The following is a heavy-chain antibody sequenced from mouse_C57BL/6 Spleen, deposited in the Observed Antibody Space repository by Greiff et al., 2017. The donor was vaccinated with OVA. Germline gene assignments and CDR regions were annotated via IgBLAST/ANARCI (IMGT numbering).Heavy chain of an antibody. CDR3: ARGDWDEDY. CDR1: GYTFTSYG. V-gene: IGHV1-81*01. D-gene: IGHD4-1*01. Sequence: VKLMESGAELARPGASVKLSCKASGYTFTSYGISWVKQRTGQGLEWIGEIYPRSGNTYYNEKFKGKATLTADKSSSTAYMELRSLTSEDSAVYVCARGDWDEDYWGQGTTLTVSS. CDR2: IYPRSGNT. J-gene: IGHJ2*01.